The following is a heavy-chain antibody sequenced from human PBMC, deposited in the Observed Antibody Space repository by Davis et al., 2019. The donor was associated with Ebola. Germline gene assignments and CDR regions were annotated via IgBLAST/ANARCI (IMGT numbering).Heavy chain of an antibody. CDR3: AKDESEPAALYYYGMDV. V-gene: IGHV3-21*01. J-gene: IGHJ6*02. Sequence: GESLKISCAASGFTFSTYSMSWVRQAPGKGLEWVSSISSDSDYIYYADSAKGRFTISRDNAKNSLYLQMNSLRAEDTAVYYCAKDESEPAALYYYGMDVWGQGTTVTVSS. CDR1: GFTFSTYS. CDR2: ISSDSDYI. D-gene: IGHD2-2*01.